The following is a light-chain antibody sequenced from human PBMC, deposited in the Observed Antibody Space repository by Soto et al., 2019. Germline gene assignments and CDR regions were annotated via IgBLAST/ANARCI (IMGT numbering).Light chain of an antibody. CDR3: SSYAGSNNLL. CDR1: SSDVGTYNY. Sequence: QSALTQPPSASGSPGQSVTIFCTGTSSDVGTYNYVSWYQQHPGKAPKLMSYEVIKRPSGVPDRFSGSKSGNTASLTVSGLQAEDEADYYCSSYAGSNNLLFGGGTKLTVL. V-gene: IGLV2-8*01. J-gene: IGLJ3*02. CDR2: EVI.